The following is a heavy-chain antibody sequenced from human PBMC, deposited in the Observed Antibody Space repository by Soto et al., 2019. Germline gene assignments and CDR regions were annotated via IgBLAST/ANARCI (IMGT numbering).Heavy chain of an antibody. D-gene: IGHD4-17*01. CDR3: AGGDGEVYSNYFDS. J-gene: IGHJ4*02. CDR2: ISGAGTS. V-gene: IGHV3-23*01. Sequence: EVQLLESGGGLVQPGGSLKLSCAAAGFTFSDYAMTWVRQAPGRGLEWVSSISGAGTSYYAGSVRGRFTISRDNSKDTLFLHMNSLSAEDTAAYYCAGGDGEVYSNYFDSWGQGTLVTVSS. CDR1: GFTFSDYA.